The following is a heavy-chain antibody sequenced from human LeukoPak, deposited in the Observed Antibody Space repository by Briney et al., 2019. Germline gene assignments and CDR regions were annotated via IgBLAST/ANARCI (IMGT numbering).Heavy chain of an antibody. CDR1: GGSISSGGYY. Sequence: SQTLSLTCTVSGGSISSGGYYWSWIRQHPGKGLEWIGYIYYSGSTYYNPSLKSRVTISVDTSKNQFSLKLSSVTAADTAVYYCARRRGKSSEYSSGWYLDYWGQGTLVTVSS. D-gene: IGHD6-19*01. CDR2: IYYSGST. CDR3: ARRRGKSSEYSSGWYLDY. V-gene: IGHV4-31*03. J-gene: IGHJ4*02.